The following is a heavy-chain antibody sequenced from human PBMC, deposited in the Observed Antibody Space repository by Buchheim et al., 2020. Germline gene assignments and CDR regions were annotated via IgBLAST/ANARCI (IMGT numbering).Heavy chain of an antibody. CDR2: IYYSGRT. CDR1: GGSISSGDYY. Sequence: QVQLQESGPGLVKPSQTLSLTCTVSGGSISSGDYYWSSNRQPPGKCLEWIGFIYYSGRTYYNPSLNSRVTISVDTSKNQFSLKLSSVTAADTAVYYCDSGEFIPGADYWGQGTL. CDR3: DSGEFIPGADY. V-gene: IGHV4-30-4*01. D-gene: IGHD3-10*01. J-gene: IGHJ4*02.